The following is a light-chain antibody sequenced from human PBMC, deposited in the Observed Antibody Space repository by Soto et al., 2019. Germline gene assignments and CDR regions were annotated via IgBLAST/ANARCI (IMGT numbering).Light chain of an antibody. CDR3: AAWDDSPNGVV. J-gene: IGLJ2*01. CDR1: SSNIGSNT. Sequence: QSVLTQPPSASGTPGQRVTISCSGSSSNIGSNTVNWYQQLPGTAPKLLIYSSNQRPSGVPDRFSGSKSGTSASLAISGLQSEDEADYYCAAWDDSPNGVVFGGGTKLTVL. CDR2: SSN. V-gene: IGLV1-44*01.